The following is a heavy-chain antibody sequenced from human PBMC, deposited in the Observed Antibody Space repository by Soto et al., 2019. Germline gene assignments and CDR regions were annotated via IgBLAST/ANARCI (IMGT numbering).Heavy chain of an antibody. CDR1: GFSLSTSGVG. Sequence: QITLKESGPTLVNPTQTLTLTCTFSGFSLSTSGVGVGWIRQPPGKALEWLARIYWDDDKRYSPSLKSRLTRTKDTSKNQVVLTMTNMDPVDTATYDCAHTFDYGDSRAVDYWGQGTLVTVSS. V-gene: IGHV2-5*02. J-gene: IGHJ4*02. CDR2: IYWDDDK. CDR3: AHTFDYGDSRAVDY. D-gene: IGHD4-17*01.